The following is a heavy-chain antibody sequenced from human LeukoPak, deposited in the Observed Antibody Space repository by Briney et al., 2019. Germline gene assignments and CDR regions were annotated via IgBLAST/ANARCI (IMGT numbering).Heavy chain of an antibody. J-gene: IGHJ4*02. CDR2: ISAYNGNT. CDR3: ARVDTAMDLYYFDY. CDR1: GGTFSSYA. D-gene: IGHD5-18*01. Sequence: ASVKVSCKASGGTFSSYAISWVRQAPGQGLEWMGWISAYNGNTNYAQKLQGRVTMTTDTSTSTAYMELRSLRSDDTAVYYCARVDTAMDLYYFDYWGQGTLVTVSS. V-gene: IGHV1-18*01.